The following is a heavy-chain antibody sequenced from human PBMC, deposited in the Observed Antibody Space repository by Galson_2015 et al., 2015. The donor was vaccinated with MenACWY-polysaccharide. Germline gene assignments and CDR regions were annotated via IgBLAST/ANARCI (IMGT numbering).Heavy chain of an antibody. CDR2: IKQDESEK. D-gene: IGHD5/OR15-5a*01. Sequence: SLRLSCAASGFTFSSFWMSWVRQAPGKGLEWVANIKQDESEKYYVDSVKGRFTISRDNAKNSLHLQMNSLRAEDTAVYYCARDVYVGHFYHWRRGALVTVSS. V-gene: IGHV3-7*01. CDR1: GFTFSSFW. CDR3: ARDVYVGHFYH. J-gene: IGHJ4*02.